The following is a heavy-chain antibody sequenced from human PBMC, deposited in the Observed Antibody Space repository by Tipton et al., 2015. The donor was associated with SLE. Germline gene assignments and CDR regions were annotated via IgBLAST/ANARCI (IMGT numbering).Heavy chain of an antibody. V-gene: IGHV4-61*01. CDR3: ARLSGGDVTAVGTFDS. Sequence: TLSLTCTVSGASVSSSNYYWGWIRQSPEKGLEWIGYIYYRGDTNYNPSLKSRVTMSVDTSKNQFSLTLRSVTAADTAVYYCARLSGGDVTAVGTFDSWGQGTLVTVSS. D-gene: IGHD6-13*01. CDR2: IYYRGDT. CDR1: GASVSSSNYY. J-gene: IGHJ4*02.